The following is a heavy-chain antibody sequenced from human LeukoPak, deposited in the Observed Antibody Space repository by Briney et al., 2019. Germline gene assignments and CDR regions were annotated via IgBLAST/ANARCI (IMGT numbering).Heavy chain of an antibody. D-gene: IGHD3-10*01. CDR2: IYHSGST. CDR1: GGSISSGGYS. J-gene: IGHJ5*02. CDR3: ASYHGMGGSRTYWDWFDP. Sequence: SQTLSLTCAVSGGSISSGGYSWSWIRQPPGKGLEWIGYIYHSGSTYYNPSLKSRVTISVDRSKNQFSLKLSSVTAADTAVYYCASYHGMGGSRTYWDWFDPWGQGTLVTVSS. V-gene: IGHV4-30-2*01.